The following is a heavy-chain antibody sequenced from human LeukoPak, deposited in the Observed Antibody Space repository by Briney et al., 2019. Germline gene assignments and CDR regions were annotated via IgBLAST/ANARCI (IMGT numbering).Heavy chain of an antibody. CDR3: ARSRDTAMPTDY. Sequence: SETPSLTCAVYGGSFSGYYWSWIRQPPGQGLEWIGEINHSGSTNYNPSLKSRVTISVDTSKNQFSLKLSSVTAADTAVYYCARSRDTAMPTDYWGQGTLVTVSS. CDR1: GGSFSGYY. CDR2: INHSGST. D-gene: IGHD5-18*01. V-gene: IGHV4-34*01. J-gene: IGHJ4*02.